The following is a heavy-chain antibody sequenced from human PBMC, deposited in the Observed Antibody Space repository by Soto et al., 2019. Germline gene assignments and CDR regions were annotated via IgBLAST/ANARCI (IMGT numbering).Heavy chain of an antibody. V-gene: IGHV3-23*01. CDR1: GFTFSSYA. D-gene: IGHD3-22*01. J-gene: IGHJ4*02. CDR2: ISGSGGST. Sequence: LRLSCAASGFTFSSYAMSWVRQAPGKGLEWVSAISGSGGSTYYADSVKGRFTISRDNSKNTLYLQMNSLRAEDTAVYYCAKGITSRSGYYYGYWGQGTLVTVSS. CDR3: AKGITSRSGYYYGY.